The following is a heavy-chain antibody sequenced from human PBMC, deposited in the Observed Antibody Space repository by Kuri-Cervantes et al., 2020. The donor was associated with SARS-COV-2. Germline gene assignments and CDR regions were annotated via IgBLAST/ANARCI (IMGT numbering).Heavy chain of an antibody. V-gene: IGHV3-73*01. D-gene: IGHD2-2*01. Sequence: GESLKISCEVSGFLFSASAIHWVRQGSGKGLEWVGRVRGKANNYATAYAASVKGRFTISRDDSKNMAYLQMNSLKTEDTAVYYCARDGEKAGYCSSTSCYFDYWGQGTLVTVSS. CDR3: ARDGEKAGYCSSTSCYFDY. J-gene: IGHJ4*02. CDR1: GFLFSASA. CDR2: VRGKANNYAT.